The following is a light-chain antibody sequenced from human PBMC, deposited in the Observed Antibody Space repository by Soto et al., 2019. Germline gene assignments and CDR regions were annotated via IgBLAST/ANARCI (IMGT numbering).Light chain of an antibody. CDR3: QQYRDLPQT. V-gene: IGKV3-20*01. Sequence: EIVLTQSPGTLSLSPGERATLSCRASQSVRSNYLAWYQQKPGRAPRLLIYNSNTRATGVTDRFSGSGSGRDFTLTISRLEPEDFALYYCQQYRDLPQTFGQGTKVEMK. CDR2: NSN. CDR1: QSVRSNY. J-gene: IGKJ1*01.